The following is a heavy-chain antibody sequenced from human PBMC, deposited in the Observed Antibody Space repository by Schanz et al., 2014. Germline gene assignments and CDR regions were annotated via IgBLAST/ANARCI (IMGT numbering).Heavy chain of an antibody. Sequence: QVQLVDSGGGLVKPGGSLRLSCTASGFPFSDYFMAWIRQPPGRGLEWVSYIGNGGVTIYYADSVKGRFTISRDNSKNSLYLQMNSLRVEDTAVYFCVSQTGSPNYWGQGTLVTVSS. D-gene: IGHD6-13*01. J-gene: IGHJ4*02. CDR1: GFPFSDYF. CDR2: IGNGGVTI. CDR3: VSQTGSPNY. V-gene: IGHV3-11*04.